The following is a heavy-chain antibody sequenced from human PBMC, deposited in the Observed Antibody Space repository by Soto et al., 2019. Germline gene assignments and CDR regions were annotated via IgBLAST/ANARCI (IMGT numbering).Heavy chain of an antibody. CDR1: GGSFSGYY. J-gene: IGHJ6*02. V-gene: IGHV4-34*01. D-gene: IGHD6-6*01. CDR2: INHSGST. Sequence: PAETLSLTCAVYGGSFSGYYWSWIRQPPGKGLEWIGEINHSGSTNYNPSLKSRVTISIDTSKNQFSLQLITVTAADTAVYYYARVRQTCIAAGRHSSSYYGIDVWGQGTPVTVSS. CDR3: ARVRQTCIAAGRHSSSYYGIDV.